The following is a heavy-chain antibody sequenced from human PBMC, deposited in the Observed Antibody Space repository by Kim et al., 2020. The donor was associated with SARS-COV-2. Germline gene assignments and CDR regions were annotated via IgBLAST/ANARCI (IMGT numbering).Heavy chain of an antibody. D-gene: IGHD2-15*01. Sequence: GGSLRLSCAASGFTFNHFAVSWVRQPPGKGLEWVAVFGGGTIYYADSLKGRFTISTDNSKTTLYLQMNSLRAEDTAMYYCSKQISGIRWFFFDYWGEGTLVRVSS. CDR1: GFTFNHFA. CDR3: SKQISGIRWFFFDY. CDR2: FGGGTI. J-gene: IGHJ4*02. V-gene: IGHV3-23*01.